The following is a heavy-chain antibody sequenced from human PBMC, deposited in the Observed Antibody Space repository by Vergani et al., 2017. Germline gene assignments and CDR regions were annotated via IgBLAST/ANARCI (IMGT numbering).Heavy chain of an antibody. D-gene: IGHD2-21*02. CDR3: ARGDRDAGAFVI. Sequence: QVQLVESGGGVVQPGRSLRLSCAASGFTFSSYAMHWVRQAPGKGLEWVAVISYDGSNKYYADSVKGRFTISRDNSKNTLYLQMNSLRAEDTAVYYCARGDRDAGAFVIWGQGTMVTVSS. CDR2: ISYDGSNK. CDR1: GFTFSSYA. V-gene: IGHV3-30-3*01. J-gene: IGHJ3*02.